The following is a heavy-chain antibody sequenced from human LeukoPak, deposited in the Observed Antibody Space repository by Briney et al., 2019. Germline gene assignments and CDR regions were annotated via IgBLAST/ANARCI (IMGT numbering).Heavy chain of an antibody. CDR2: ISYSGSLT. CDR3: ARGDVEMATIDGNDAFAL. CDR1: GFTFSSFG. Sequence: GGSLRLSCAASGFTFSSFGMNWVRQAPGKGLEWVSYISYSGSLTDHADSVKGRFTISRDNSKNTLYLQMNSLRAEDTAVYYCARGDVEMATIDGNDAFALWGQGTMVTVSS. J-gene: IGHJ3*01. D-gene: IGHD5-24*01. V-gene: IGHV3-48*01.